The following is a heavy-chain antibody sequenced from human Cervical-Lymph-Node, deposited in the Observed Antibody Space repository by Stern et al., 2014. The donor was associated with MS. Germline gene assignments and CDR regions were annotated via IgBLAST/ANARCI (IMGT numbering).Heavy chain of an antibody. J-gene: IGHJ4*02. Sequence: EVQLLESGGGLVKPGGSLRLSCAASGFTFSSYSMTWVRQAPGKGLEWVSSIRRSSSYIHSAYSVKGRFTISRDNAKNSLYLQMNSLRAEDTAVYYCARDSSSWYAIDYWGQGTLVTVSS. CDR3: ARDSSSWYAIDY. V-gene: IGHV3-21*01. D-gene: IGHD6-13*01. CDR1: GFTFSSYS. CDR2: IRRSSSYI.